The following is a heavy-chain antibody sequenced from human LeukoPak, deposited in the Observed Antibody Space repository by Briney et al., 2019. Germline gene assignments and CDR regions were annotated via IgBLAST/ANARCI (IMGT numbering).Heavy chain of an antibody. D-gene: IGHD6-6*01. CDR2: IIPIFGTA. CDR1: GGTFSSYA. CDR3: ASGYSSSSGVGY. J-gene: IGHJ4*02. Sequence: SVKVSCKASGGTFSSYAISWVRQAPGQGLEWMGGIIPIFGTANYAQKFQGRVTITADESTSTAYMELSSLRSEDTAVYYCASGYSSSSGVGYWGQGTLVTVSS. V-gene: IGHV1-69*13.